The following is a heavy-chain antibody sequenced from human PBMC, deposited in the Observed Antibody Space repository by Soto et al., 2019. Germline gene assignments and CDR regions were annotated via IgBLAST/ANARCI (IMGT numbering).Heavy chain of an antibody. Sequence: QVQLQESGPGLVKPSETLSLTCTVSGGSVSSGSYYWSWIRQPPGKGLEWIGYIYYSGSTNYNPPLKSRVTISVDTSKNQFSLKLSSVTAADTAVYYCASSSYYYYGMDVWGQGTTVTVSS. CDR1: GGSVSSGSYY. V-gene: IGHV4-61*01. CDR2: IYYSGST. J-gene: IGHJ6*02. CDR3: ASSSYYYYGMDV.